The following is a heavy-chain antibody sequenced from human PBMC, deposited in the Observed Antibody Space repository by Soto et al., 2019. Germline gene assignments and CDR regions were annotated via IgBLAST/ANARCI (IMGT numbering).Heavy chain of an antibody. Sequence: QVQLVQSGAQVKKPGASVKVSCKASGYTFTSYDINWVRQATGQGLEWMGWMNPNSGNTGYAQKFQGRVTMTRNTSISTAYMELISLCSEDTAVYYCATGRFPLKYTIIGVVIIQGLGYWGQGTLVTVSS. CDR3: ATGRFPLKYTIIGVVIIQGLGY. CDR1: GYTFTSYD. J-gene: IGHJ4*02. D-gene: IGHD3-3*01. CDR2: MNPNSGNT. V-gene: IGHV1-8*01.